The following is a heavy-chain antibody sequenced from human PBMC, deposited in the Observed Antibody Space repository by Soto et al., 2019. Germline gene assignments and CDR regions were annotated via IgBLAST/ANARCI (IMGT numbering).Heavy chain of an antibody. J-gene: IGHJ5*02. Sequence: SETLSLTCTVSGGSISSGGYYWSWIRQHPGKGLEWIGYIYYGGSTYYNPSLKSRVTISVDTSKNQFSLKLSSVTAADTAVYYCARVFGKKNVVVQAAIGWFDPWGQGTLVTVSS. CDR3: ARVFGKKNVVVQAAIGWFDP. V-gene: IGHV4-31*03. D-gene: IGHD2-2*01. CDR1: GGSISSGGYY. CDR2: IYYGGST.